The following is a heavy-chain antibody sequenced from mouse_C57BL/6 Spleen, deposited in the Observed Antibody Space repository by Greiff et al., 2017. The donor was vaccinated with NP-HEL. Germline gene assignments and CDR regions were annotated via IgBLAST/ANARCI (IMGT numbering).Heavy chain of an antibody. Sequence: QVQLQQPGAELVKPGASVKMSCKASGYTFTSYWITWVKQRPGQGLEWIGDIYPGSGSTNYNEKFKSKATLTVDTSSSTAYMQLSSLTSEDSAVYYCARGTTVVATRAWFAYWGQRTLVTVSA. CDR2: IYPGSGST. CDR3: ARGTTVVATRAWFAY. V-gene: IGHV1-55*01. J-gene: IGHJ3*01. D-gene: IGHD1-1*01. CDR1: GYTFTSYW.